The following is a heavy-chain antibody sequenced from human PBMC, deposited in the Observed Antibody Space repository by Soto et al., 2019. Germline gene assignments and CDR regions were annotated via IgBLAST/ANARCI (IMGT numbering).Heavy chain of an antibody. V-gene: IGHV3-23*01. CDR3: AKGPSYSSSSRFFYY. Sequence: RVSAGLSLAASAASLSSSPITWARYAPAKRLEWVSAISGSGGSTYYPDSAKGRFTISRDNSKNTLYLQMNSLRAEDTAVYCCAKGPSYSSSSRFFYYRSQRTPVPVSA. J-gene: IGHJ4*02. D-gene: IGHD6-6*01. CDR1: AASLSSSP. CDR2: ISGSGGST.